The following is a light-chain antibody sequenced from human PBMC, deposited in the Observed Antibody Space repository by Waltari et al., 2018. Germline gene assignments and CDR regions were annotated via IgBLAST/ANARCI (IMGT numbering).Light chain of an antibody. V-gene: IGKV1-5*03. CDR1: QNINNW. CDR3: QQYKISPST. CDR2: QAS. Sequence: DIQMTQSPSTLSASVGDRVTITCRASQNINNWLAWFQLKPGKAPKLLIYQASGLQSGVPSRFSGSGSGTDFTLTISGLQPDDFATYFCQQYKISPSTFGQGTKVEFK. J-gene: IGKJ1*01.